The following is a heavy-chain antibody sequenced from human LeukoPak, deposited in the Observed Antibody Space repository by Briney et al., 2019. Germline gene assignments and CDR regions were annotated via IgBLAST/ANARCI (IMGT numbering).Heavy chain of an antibody. V-gene: IGHV3-30*18. CDR2: ISYDGSNK. CDR3: AKDRTMVRGVKSFYYYYYMDV. Sequence: PGRSLRLSCAASGFTFSSYGMHWVRQAPGKGLEWVAVISYDGSNKYYADSVKGRFTISRDNSKNTLYLQMNSLRAEDTAVYYCAKDRTMVRGVKSFYYYYYMDVWGKGTTVTVSS. CDR1: GFTFSSYG. J-gene: IGHJ6*03. D-gene: IGHD3-10*01.